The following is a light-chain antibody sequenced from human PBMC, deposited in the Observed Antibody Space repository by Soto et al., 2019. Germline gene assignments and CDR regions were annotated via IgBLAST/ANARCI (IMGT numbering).Light chain of an antibody. CDR3: ISYTGSSTSYV. CDR1: SSDVGSYDH. Sequence: QSALTQPASVSGSPGQSISISYSGTSSDVGSYDHVAWYKQFPGKTPTLMIYEVSNRPSGVSSRFSGSKSGNTASLTISGLQAEDEADYYCISYTGSSTSYVFGSGTKVTVL. CDR2: EVS. V-gene: IGLV2-14*01. J-gene: IGLJ1*01.